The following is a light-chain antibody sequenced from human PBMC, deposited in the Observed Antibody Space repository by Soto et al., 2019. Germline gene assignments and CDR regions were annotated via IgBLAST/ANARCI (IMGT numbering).Light chain of an antibody. CDR2: DAS. J-gene: IGKJ5*01. CDR3: QQRSNWIT. CDR1: QSVSRY. Sequence: IVLTQSPGTLSVSPGESATLSCRASQSVSRYLAWYQQKAGQAPRILIYDASYRATGIPARFSGSGPGTDFTLTISSLESEDFAVYYCQQRSNWITFGQGTRLEIK. V-gene: IGKV3-11*01.